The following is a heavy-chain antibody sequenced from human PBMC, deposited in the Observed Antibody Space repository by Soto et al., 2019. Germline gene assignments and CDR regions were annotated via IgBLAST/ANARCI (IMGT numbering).Heavy chain of an antibody. D-gene: IGHD3-3*01. CDR3: TRGITVFGAVYFDY. V-gene: IGHV4-31*03. CDR2: MYYSGNT. CDR1: GGSISRGGYS. Sequence: QVQLQESGPGLVKPSQTLSLTCSVSGGSISRGGYSWRWLRQHPGKALEWIGGMYYSGNTYYNPSLNSRVTILIDPCKNQFSLKLSSVTAAAAAVYYCTRGITVFGAVYFDYCGQGTLLTVSS. J-gene: IGHJ4*02.